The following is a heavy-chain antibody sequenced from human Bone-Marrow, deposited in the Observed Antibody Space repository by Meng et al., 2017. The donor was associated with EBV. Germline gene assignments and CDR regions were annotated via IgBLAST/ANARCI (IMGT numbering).Heavy chain of an antibody. CDR1: GGTFRSDG. J-gene: IGHJ4*02. CDR3: ASESGRGFTPDY. CDR2: LIPMSDAP. V-gene: IGHV1-69*01. D-gene: IGHD3-10*01. Sequence: QVQLVQSGAEVKKPGSCVKGSGKTAGGTFRSDGVSWGRQAPGQGLEWMGGLIPMSDAPHYAQKFQDRVRITADESTSTHYMDLSGLRSEDTAVYYCASESGRGFTPDYWGQGTLVTVSS.